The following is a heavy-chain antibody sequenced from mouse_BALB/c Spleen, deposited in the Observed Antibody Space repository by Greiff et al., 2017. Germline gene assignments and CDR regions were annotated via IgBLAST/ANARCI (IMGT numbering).Heavy chain of an antibody. V-gene: IGHV1-69*02. D-gene: IGHD2-4*01. CDR2: IDPSDSYT. Sequence: QVQLQQPGAELVKPGASVKLSCKASGYTFTSYWMHWVKQRPGQGLEWIGEIDPSDSYTNYNQKFKGKATLTVDKSSSTAYMQLSSLTSEYSAVYYCARGRSYDYDEDYWGQGTTLTVSS. CDR3: ARGRSYDYDEDY. J-gene: IGHJ2*01. CDR1: GYTFTSYW.